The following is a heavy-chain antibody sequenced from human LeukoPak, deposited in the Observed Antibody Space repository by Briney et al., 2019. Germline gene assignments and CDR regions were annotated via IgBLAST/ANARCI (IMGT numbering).Heavy chain of an antibody. D-gene: IGHD6-6*01. CDR3: ARWERHSSSLWYYFDY. CDR2: IIPIFGTA. V-gene: IGHV1-69*05. CDR1: GGTFSSYA. J-gene: IGHJ4*02. Sequence: SVKVSCKASGGTFSSYAISWVRQAPGQGLEWMGGIIPIFGTANYAQKFQGRVTITTDESTSTAYMELSSLRSEDTAVYYCARWERHSSSLWYYFDYWGLGTLVTVSS.